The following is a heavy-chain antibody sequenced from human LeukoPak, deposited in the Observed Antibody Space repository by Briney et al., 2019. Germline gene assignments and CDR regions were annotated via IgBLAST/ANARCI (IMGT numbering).Heavy chain of an antibody. Sequence: PSETLSLTCAVYGGSFSGYYWSWIRQPPGKGLEWIGEINHSGSTNYNPSLKSRVTISVDTSKNQFSLKLSSVTAADTAVYYCARRRGYSYGNFDYWGQGTLVTVSS. CDR2: INHSGST. CDR3: ARRRGYSYGNFDY. V-gene: IGHV4-34*01. CDR1: GGSFSGYY. D-gene: IGHD5-18*01. J-gene: IGHJ4*02.